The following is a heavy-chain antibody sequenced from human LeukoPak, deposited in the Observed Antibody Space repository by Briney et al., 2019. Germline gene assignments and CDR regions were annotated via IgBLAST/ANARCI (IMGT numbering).Heavy chain of an antibody. V-gene: IGHV4-59*01. CDR2: IYYSGST. J-gene: IGHJ6*02. Sequence: SETLSLTCTVSGGSISSYYWSWIRQPPGKGLEWIEYIYYSGSTYYNPSLKSRVTLSVDTSKNQFSLKLSSVTAAVTAVYYCARSPNYYDSSGYFDLNYYYGMDVWGQGTTVTVSS. D-gene: IGHD3-22*01. CDR3: ARSPNYYDSSGYFDLNYYYGMDV. CDR1: GGSISSYY.